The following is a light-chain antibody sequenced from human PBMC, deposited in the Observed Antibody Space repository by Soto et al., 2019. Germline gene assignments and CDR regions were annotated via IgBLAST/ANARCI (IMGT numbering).Light chain of an antibody. J-gene: IGKJ1*01. V-gene: IGKV3-15*01. Sequence: EIVMTQSPATLSVSPGERATLSCRASQSVSSNLAWYQQKPGQAPRLLIYGASTRATGIPARFSGSGSGTECTLTISRLQSEDFAVYYCQQYNNRGTFGQGTKVEIK. CDR1: QSVSSN. CDR3: QQYNNRGT. CDR2: GAS.